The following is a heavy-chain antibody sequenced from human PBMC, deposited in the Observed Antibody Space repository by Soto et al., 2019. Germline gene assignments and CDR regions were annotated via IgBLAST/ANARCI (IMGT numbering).Heavy chain of an antibody. J-gene: IGHJ4*02. CDR2: ISGSGGST. CDR3: AKAWWDSSSWINFDY. D-gene: IGHD6-13*01. CDR1: GFTFSSYA. V-gene: IGHV3-23*01. Sequence: GGSLRLSCAASGFTFSSYAMSWVRQAPGKGLEWVSAISGSGGSTYYADSVKGRFTISRDNSKNTLYLQMNSLRAEDTAVYYCAKAWWDSSSWINFDYWGQGTLVTVSS.